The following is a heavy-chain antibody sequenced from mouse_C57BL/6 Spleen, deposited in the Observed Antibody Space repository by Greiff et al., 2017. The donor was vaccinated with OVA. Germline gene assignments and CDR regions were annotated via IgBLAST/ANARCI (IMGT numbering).Heavy chain of an antibody. D-gene: IGHD1-1*01. CDR1: GYTFTSYW. J-gene: IGHJ2*01. CDR2: IDPSDSET. CDR3: ARSITTVVGEDY. V-gene: IGHV1-52*01. Sequence: VKLQQPGAELVRPGSSVKLSCKASGYTFTSYWMHWVKQRPIQGLEWIGNIDPSDSETHYNQKFKDKATLTVDKSSSTAYMQLSSLTSEDSAVYYCARSITTVVGEDYWGQGTTLTVSS.